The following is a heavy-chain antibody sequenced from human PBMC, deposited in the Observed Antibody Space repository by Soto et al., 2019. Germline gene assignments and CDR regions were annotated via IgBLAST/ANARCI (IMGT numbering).Heavy chain of an antibody. V-gene: IGHV4-59*01. Sequence: SETLSLTCTVSGGSISSYYWSWIRQPPGKGLEWIGYIYYSGSTNYNPSLKSRVTISVDTSKNQFSLKLSSVTAADTAVYYCARGRFLEWAGPTYFDYWGQGTLVTVSS. CDR1: GGSISSYY. CDR3: ARGRFLEWAGPTYFDY. CDR2: IYYSGST. J-gene: IGHJ4*02. D-gene: IGHD3-3*01.